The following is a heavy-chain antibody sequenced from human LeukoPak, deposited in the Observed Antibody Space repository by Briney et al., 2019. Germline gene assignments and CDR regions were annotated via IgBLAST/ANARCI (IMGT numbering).Heavy chain of an antibody. J-gene: IGHJ6*02. V-gene: IGHV3-23*01. Sequence: PGGSLRLSCAVSGFTFSTSAMNWVRQAPGKGLEWVSVIGGSGDTTYYADSVRGRFTISRHNFKNTLYLQMNSLTAEDTAIYYCAKGKSLPHYYYYGMDVWGQGTTVTASS. CDR3: AKGKSLPHYYYYGMDV. CDR1: GFTFSTSA. CDR2: IGGSGDTT.